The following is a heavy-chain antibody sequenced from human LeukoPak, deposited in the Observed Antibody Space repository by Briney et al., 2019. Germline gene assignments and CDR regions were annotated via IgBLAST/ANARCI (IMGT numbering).Heavy chain of an antibody. Sequence: GGSLRLSCAASGFTFSSYAMHWVRQAPGKGLEWVAVISYDGSNKYYADSVKGRFTISRDNSKNTLYLQMNSLRAEDTAVYYCARVSSSGYYSDFDYWGQGTLVTVSS. CDR3: ARVSSSGYYSDFDY. D-gene: IGHD3-22*01. V-gene: IGHV3-30-3*01. J-gene: IGHJ4*02. CDR2: ISYDGSNK. CDR1: GFTFSSYA.